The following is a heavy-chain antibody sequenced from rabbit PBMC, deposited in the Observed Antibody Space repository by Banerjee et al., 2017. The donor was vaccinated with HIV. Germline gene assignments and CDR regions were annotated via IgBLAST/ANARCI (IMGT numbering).Heavy chain of an antibody. V-gene: IGHV1S45*01. CDR2: IYADYSGGI. J-gene: IGHJ6*01. Sequence: QEQLEESGGDLVKPGASLTLTCTASGFTISSGYWISWVRQAPGKGLEWIGRIYADYSGGINYVSWAKGRFTISKTSSTTVTLQMTSLTAADTATYFCARDTGSSFSSYGMDLWGQGTLVTVS. D-gene: IGHD8-1*01. CDR1: GFTISSGYW. CDR3: ARDTGSSFSSYGMDL.